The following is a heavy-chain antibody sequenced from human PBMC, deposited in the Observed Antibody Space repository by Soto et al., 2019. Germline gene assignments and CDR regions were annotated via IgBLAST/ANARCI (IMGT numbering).Heavy chain of an antibody. D-gene: IGHD4-17*01. V-gene: IGHV3-30-3*01. CDR2: ISYDGSNK. CDR1: GFTFSSYA. Sequence: GGSLRLSCAASGFTFSSYAMHWVRQAPGKGLEWVAVISYDGSNKYYADSVKGRFTISRDNSKNTLYLQMNSLRAEDTAVYYCARDPTTVTTFGWFDPWGQGTLVTVSS. CDR3: ARDPTTVTTFGWFDP. J-gene: IGHJ5*02.